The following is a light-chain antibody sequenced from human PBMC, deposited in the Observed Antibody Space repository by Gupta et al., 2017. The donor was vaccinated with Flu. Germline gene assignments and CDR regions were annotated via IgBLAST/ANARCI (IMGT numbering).Light chain of an antibody. CDR1: NIGSKS. Sequence: GKAARITCERYNIGSKSVHWYQLRPGQAPALVIYDDSDRPSRIPERFSGSNSGNTATLTISRVEAEDEADYYCQVWESDTDHYVFGTGTTVTVL. CDR2: DDS. J-gene: IGLJ1*01. CDR3: QVWESDTDHYV. V-gene: IGLV3-21*01.